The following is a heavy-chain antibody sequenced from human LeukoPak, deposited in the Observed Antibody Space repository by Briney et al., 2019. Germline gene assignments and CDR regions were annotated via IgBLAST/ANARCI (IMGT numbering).Heavy chain of an antibody. CDR2: ISSSSSYI. CDR3: AKETKYYYDSSGFDY. V-gene: IGHV3-21*04. CDR1: GFTFSSYS. D-gene: IGHD3-22*01. J-gene: IGHJ4*02. Sequence: GGSLRLSCAASGFTFSSYSMNWVRQAPGKGLEWVSSISSSSSYIYYADSVKGRFTISRDNAKNSLYLQMNSLRAEDTALYYCAKETKYYYDSSGFDYWGQGTLVTVSS.